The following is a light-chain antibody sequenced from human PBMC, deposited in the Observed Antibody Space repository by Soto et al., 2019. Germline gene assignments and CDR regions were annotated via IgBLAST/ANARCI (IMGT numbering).Light chain of an antibody. V-gene: IGKV3-15*01. J-gene: IGKJ1*01. Sequence: EIVLTQSPATLSVSRGERATLSCRASHSVSSNLAWYQQKPGQAPRLLMYDVSTRASAAPARFSGSGSGSEFTLTISSLQSEDFAIYFCQQYYHSRTLGQGTKVDIK. CDR2: DVS. CDR3: QQYYHSRT. CDR1: HSVSSN.